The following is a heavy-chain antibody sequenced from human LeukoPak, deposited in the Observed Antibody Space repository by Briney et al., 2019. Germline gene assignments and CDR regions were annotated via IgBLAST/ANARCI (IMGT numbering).Heavy chain of an antibody. D-gene: IGHD2-2*01. Sequence: PGGSLRLSCAASGFTFSSYAMHWVRQAPGKGLEYVSAISSNGGSTYYANSVKGRFTISRDNSKNTLYLQMGSLRAEDMAVYYCARVWEDCSSTSCYFDNNVHYYYGMDVWGQGITVTVSS. CDR3: ARVWEDCSSTSCYFDNNVHYYYGMDV. CDR2: ISSNGGST. CDR1: GFTFSSYA. J-gene: IGHJ6*02. V-gene: IGHV3-64*01.